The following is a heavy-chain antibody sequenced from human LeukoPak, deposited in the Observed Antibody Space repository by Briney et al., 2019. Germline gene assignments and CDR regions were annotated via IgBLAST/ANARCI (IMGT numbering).Heavy chain of an antibody. J-gene: IGHJ4*02. CDR2: ISSSGSTI. CDR1: GFTFSSYE. D-gene: IGHD3-3*01. Sequence: HPGGSLRLSCAASGFTFSSYEMNWVRQAPGKGLEGVSYISSSGSTIYYADSVKGRFTISRDNAKNSLYLQMNSLRAEDTAVFYCARDRGGTDDFWSGYYTGYFDYWGQGTLVTVSS. CDR3: ARDRGGTDDFWSGYYTGYFDY. V-gene: IGHV3-48*03.